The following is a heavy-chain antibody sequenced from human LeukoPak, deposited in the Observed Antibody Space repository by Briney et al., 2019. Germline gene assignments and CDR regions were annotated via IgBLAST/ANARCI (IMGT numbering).Heavy chain of an antibody. Sequence: PSETLSLTCAVYGGSFSGYYWSWIRQPPGKGLEWIGEINHSGSTNYNPSLKSRVTISVDTSKNQFSLKLSSVTAADTAVYYCARYHSGSYYTSWFDPWGQGTLVTVSS. CDR1: GGSFSGYY. V-gene: IGHV4-34*01. D-gene: IGHD3-10*01. CDR2: INHSGST. J-gene: IGHJ5*02. CDR3: ARYHSGSYYTSWFDP.